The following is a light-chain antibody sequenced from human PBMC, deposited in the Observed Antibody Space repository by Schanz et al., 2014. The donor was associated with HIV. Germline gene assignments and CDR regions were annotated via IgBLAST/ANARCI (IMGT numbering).Light chain of an antibody. J-gene: IGLJ2*01. CDR3: SSYTTSSTVV. Sequence: QSALTQPASVSGSPGQSITISCTGTSSDIGAYNYVSWYQQYPGKAPKLMIYDVNNRPSGVSNRFSGSKSGNTASLTVSGLQADDEADYYCSSYTTSSTVVFGGGTKLTVL. CDR1: SSDIGAYNY. V-gene: IGLV2-14*01. CDR2: DVN.